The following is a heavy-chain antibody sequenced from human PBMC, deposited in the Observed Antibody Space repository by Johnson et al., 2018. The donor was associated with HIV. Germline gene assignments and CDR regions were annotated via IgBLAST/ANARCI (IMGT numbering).Heavy chain of an antibody. CDR3: ARREGTTGTFSAFDI. CDR1: GSTFDDYG. CDR2: INWNGGST. D-gene: IGHD1-1*01. J-gene: IGHJ3*02. V-gene: IGHV3-20*04. Sequence: VQLVEPGGGVVRPGGSLRLSCVASGSTFDDYGMSWVRHAPGKGLEWVSGINWNGGSTGYADPVKGRFTISRDNAKNSLYLQMNSLRAEDTALDYCARREGTTGTFSAFDIWGQGTMVTVSS.